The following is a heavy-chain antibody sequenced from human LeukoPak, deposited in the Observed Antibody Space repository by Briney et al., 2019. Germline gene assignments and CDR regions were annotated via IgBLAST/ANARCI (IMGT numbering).Heavy chain of an antibody. V-gene: IGHV4-4*07. CDR3: ARVTRDYDILTGYYTARWFDP. CDR1: GGSISGYY. CDR2: IYSSGST. D-gene: IGHD3-9*01. Sequence: SSETLSLTCTVPGGSISGYYWSWIRQPAGKGLEWIGRIYSSGSTNYNPSLRSRVSMSVDTSKNQFSLKLSSVTAADTAVYYCARVTRDYDILTGYYTARWFDPWGQGTLVTVSS. J-gene: IGHJ5*02.